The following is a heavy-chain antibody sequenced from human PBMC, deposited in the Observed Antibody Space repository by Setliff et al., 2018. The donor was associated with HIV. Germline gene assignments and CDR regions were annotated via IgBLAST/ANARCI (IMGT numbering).Heavy chain of an antibody. CDR3: ARARLRNYYYYMDV. CDR1: GFTFGSYD. CDR2: ISGSGSII. J-gene: IGHJ6*03. D-gene: IGHD5-12*01. V-gene: IGHV3-48*03. Sequence: GESLKISCAASGFTFGSYDMNWVRQAPGKGLEWVSYISGSGSIIYYADSVKGRFTISRDNAEYSLHLQMNSLRAEDTAVYYCARARLRNYYYYMDVWAKGTTVTVSS.